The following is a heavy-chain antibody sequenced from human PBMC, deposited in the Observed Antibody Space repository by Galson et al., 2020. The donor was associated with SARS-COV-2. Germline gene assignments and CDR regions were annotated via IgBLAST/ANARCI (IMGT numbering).Heavy chain of an antibody. J-gene: IGHJ4*02. D-gene: IGHD3-22*01. CDR1: GESFSGHH. Sequence: SETLSLTCAVYGESFSGHHWSWIRQTPGEGLEWIGEINQSGNINYNPSLKSRVTISVDTSKNQFSLKLSSVTAADTAVYYCARGRLQITMMVVVFTGGSFYFDYWGQGTLVTVSS. V-gene: IGHV4-34*01. CDR2: INQSGNI. CDR3: ARGRLQITMMVVVFTGGSFYFDY.